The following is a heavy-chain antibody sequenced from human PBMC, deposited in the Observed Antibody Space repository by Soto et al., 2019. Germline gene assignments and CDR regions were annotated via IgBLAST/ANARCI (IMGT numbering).Heavy chain of an antibody. CDR3: ASDYGSGSYYTQEYYYGMDV. CDR1: GYTFTSYG. CDR2: ISAYNGNT. D-gene: IGHD3-10*01. Sequence: ASVKVSCKASGYTFTSYGISWVRQAPGQGLEWMGWISAYNGNTNYAQKLQGRVTMTTDTSTSTAYMELRSLRSDDTAVYYCASDYGSGSYYTQEYYYGMDVWGQGTTVTVAS. J-gene: IGHJ6*02. V-gene: IGHV1-18*01.